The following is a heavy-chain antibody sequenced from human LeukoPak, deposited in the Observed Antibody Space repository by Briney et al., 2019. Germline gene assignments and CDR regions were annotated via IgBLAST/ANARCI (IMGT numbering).Heavy chain of an antibody. CDR1: GFAFNTYA. V-gene: IGHV3-33*01. CDR3: AREIFGSGSYPGF. D-gene: IGHD3-10*01. J-gene: IGHJ4*02. CDR2: IWHDGSHK. Sequence: GGSLRLSCAASGFAFNTYAMHWVRQAPGQGLEWGALIWHDGSHKFYSNSVRGQFTISRDNSKNTVSLQMNNLRPEDTAVYYCAREIFGSGSYPGFWGQGTLVTVSS.